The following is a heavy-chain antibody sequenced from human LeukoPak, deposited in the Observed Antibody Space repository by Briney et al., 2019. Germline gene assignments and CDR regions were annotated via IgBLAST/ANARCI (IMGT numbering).Heavy chain of an antibody. Sequence: GASVKVSCKASGYTFTSYYMHWVRQAPGQGLEWMGIINPSGGSTSYAQKFQGRVTMTRDTSTSTVYMELSSLRSEDTAVYYCATAPVLRYFDWLPGGFQHWGQGTLVTVSS. CDR1: GYTFTSYY. D-gene: IGHD3-9*01. CDR2: INPSGGST. V-gene: IGHV1-46*01. J-gene: IGHJ1*01. CDR3: ATAPVLRYFDWLPGGFQH.